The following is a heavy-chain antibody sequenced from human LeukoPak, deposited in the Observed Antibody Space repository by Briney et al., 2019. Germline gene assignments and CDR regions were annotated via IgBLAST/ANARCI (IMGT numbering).Heavy chain of an antibody. J-gene: IGHJ6*02. CDR1: GYTFTSYY. CDR3: ARGGSSSGSYYYGVDA. D-gene: IGHD3-10*01. CDR2: INPNSGDT. V-gene: IGHV1-2*02. Sequence: ASVKVSCKASGYTFTSYYMHWVRQAPGQGLEWMGWINPNSGDTNYAQKFQGRVTMTRDTSISTAYMDLSSLISDDTAVYYCARGGSSSGSYYYGVDAWGQGTTVTVSS.